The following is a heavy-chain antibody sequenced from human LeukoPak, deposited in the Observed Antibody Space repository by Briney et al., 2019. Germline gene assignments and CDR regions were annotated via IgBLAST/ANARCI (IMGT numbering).Heavy chain of an antibody. J-gene: IGHJ5*02. CDR2: IYSDGTI. CDR1: GFTFSSYW. Sequence: GGSLRLSCAASGFTFSSYWMHWVRQAPGKGLEWVSLIYSDGTIYYADSVKGRFTISRDNAKNSLYLQMNSLRAEDTAVYYCARDTDPWGQGTLVTVSS. CDR3: ARDTDP. V-gene: IGHV3-69-1*01.